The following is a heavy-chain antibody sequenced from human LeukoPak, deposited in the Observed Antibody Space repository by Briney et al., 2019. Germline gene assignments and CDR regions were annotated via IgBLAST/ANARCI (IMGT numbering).Heavy chain of an antibody. Sequence: GASVNVSCKASGGTFSSYAISWVRQAPGQGLEWMGGIIPIFGTANYAQKFQGRVTITADESTSTAYMELSSLRSEDTAVYYCARALMVRGVISYYYYYMDVWGKGTTVTVSS. V-gene: IGHV1-69*13. CDR3: ARALMVRGVISYYYYYMDV. D-gene: IGHD3-10*01. J-gene: IGHJ6*03. CDR2: IIPIFGTA. CDR1: GGTFSSYA.